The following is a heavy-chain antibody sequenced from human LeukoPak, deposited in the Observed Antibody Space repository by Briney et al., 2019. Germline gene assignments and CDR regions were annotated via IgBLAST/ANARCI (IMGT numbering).Heavy chain of an antibody. J-gene: IGHJ4*02. CDR1: GGTFSSYA. Sequence: SVKVSCKASGGTFSSYAISWVRQAPGQGLKWMGGIIPIFGTANYAQKFQGRVTITADESTSTAYMELSSLRSEDTAVYYCAAYCSSTSCQLSFDYWGQGTLVTVSS. V-gene: IGHV1-69*13. D-gene: IGHD2-2*01. CDR3: AAYCSSTSCQLSFDY. CDR2: IIPIFGTA.